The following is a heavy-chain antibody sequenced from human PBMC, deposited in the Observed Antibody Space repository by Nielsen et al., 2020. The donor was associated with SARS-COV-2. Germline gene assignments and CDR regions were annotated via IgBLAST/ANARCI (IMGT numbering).Heavy chain of an antibody. Sequence: GGSLRLSCQTSGYSFTSYWISWVRQMPGKGLEWLGRIDPSDSYTNYSPSFQGHVTMSVDNSIRTAYLQWSSLKASDTAIYYCARQLYASGWQGNFYFDYWGLGALVTVSS. J-gene: IGHJ4*01. V-gene: IGHV5-10-1*01. CDR1: GYSFTSYW. CDR3: ARQLYASGWQGNFYFDY. D-gene: IGHD6-19*01. CDR2: IDPSDSYT.